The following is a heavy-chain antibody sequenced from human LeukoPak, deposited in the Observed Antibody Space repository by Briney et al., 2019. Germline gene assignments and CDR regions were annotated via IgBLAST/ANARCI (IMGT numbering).Heavy chain of an antibody. CDR2: MNPNSGNT. D-gene: IGHD3-16*02. CDR1: GYTFTGYD. V-gene: IGHV1-8*01. Sequence: ASVKVSCKASGYTFTGYDINWVRQATGQGLEWMGWMNPNSGNTGYAQKFQGRVTMTRNTSISTAYIELSSLRSEDTAVYYCARGPIRRLGELSSKPNWFDPWGQGTLVTVSS. J-gene: IGHJ5*02. CDR3: ARGPIRRLGELSSKPNWFDP.